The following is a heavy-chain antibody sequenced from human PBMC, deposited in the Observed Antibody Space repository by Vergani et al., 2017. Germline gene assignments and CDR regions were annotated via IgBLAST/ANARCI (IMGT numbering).Heavy chain of an antibody. V-gene: IGHV1-46*01. D-gene: IGHD6-13*01. CDR2: INPSGGST. CDR1: GYTFTSYY. CDR3: ARNRIAAALYYYYGMDV. J-gene: IGHJ6*02. Sequence: QVQLVQSGAEVKKPGASVKVSCKASGYTFTSYYMHWVRQAPGQGLEWLGIINPSGGSTSYAQKFQGRVTMTRDTSTSTVYMELSRLRSEDTAVYYCARNRIAAALYYYYGMDVWGQGTTVTVSS.